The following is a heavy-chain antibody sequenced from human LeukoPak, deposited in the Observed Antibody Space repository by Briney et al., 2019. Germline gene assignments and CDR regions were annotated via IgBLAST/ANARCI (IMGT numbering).Heavy chain of an antibody. CDR2: ISSSGSTI. Sequence: PGGSLRLSCAASGFTFSSYEMNWVRQAPGKGLEWVSYISSSGSTIYYADSVEGRFTISRDNAKNSLYLQMNSLRAEDTAVYYCARHLPPYNWFDPWGQGTLVTVSS. CDR3: ARHLPPYNWFDP. CDR1: GFTFSSYE. V-gene: IGHV3-48*03. J-gene: IGHJ5*02.